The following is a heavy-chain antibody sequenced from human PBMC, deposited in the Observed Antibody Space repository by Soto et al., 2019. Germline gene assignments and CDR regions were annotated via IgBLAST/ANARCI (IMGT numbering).Heavy chain of an antibody. CDR1: GGSISSSSYY. J-gene: IGHJ4*02. Sequence: SETLSLTCTVSGGSISSSSYYWGWIRQPPGKGLEWIGSIYYSGSTYYNPSLKSRVTISVDTSKNQFSLKLSSVTAADTAVYYCERRPLIAAAYFDYWGQETLVTVSS. CDR2: IYYSGST. D-gene: IGHD6-13*01. V-gene: IGHV4-39*01. CDR3: ERRPLIAAAYFDY.